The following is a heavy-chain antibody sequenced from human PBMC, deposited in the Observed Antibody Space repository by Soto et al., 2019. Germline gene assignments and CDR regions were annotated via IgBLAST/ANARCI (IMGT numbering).Heavy chain of an antibody. J-gene: IGHJ6*02. CDR2: IYHFGTT. Sequence: QVQLQESGPGLVKPSETLSLTCSVSHGSLSPYYWSWIRQPPGKGLQWIGYIYHFGTTNSNPSLTSQVTISVDTSKTQLSLKLTSVTAADTAVYYCARGGRYRSGLDVWGQGTTVTVSS. V-gene: IGHV4-59*01. D-gene: IGHD3-9*01. CDR1: HGSLSPYY. CDR3: ARGGRYRSGLDV.